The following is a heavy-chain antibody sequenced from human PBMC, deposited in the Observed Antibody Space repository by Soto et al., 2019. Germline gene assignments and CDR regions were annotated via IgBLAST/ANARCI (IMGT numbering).Heavy chain of an antibody. CDR3: AHETAAGCLYDP. Sequence: QITLKESGPSLVKPTQTLTLTCTFSGFSLDTRGVGLGWIRQPPGKALEWVALIYWDDHDVYSPSLRSKLIITKVCSKYQVVFTMTTMDPVDTATYDCAHETAAGCLYDPWGQRTLVSGSS. V-gene: IGHV2-5*02. J-gene: IGHJ5*02. D-gene: IGHD6-25*01. CDR1: GFSLDTRGVG. CDR2: IYWDDHD.